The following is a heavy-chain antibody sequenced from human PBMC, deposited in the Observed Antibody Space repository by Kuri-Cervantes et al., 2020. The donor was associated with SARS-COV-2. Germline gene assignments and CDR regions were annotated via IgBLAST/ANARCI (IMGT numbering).Heavy chain of an antibody. J-gene: IGHJ3*02. CDR3: ARARITMIVVDAFDI. CDR2: IYYSGST. V-gene: IGHV4-31*03. CDR1: GGSISSGGYY. Sequence: SETLSPPCTVSGGSISSGGYYWSWIRQHPGKGLEWIGYIYYSGSTYYNPSLKSRVTISVDTSKNQFSLKLSSVTAADTAVYYCARARITMIVVDAFDIWGQGTMVTVSS. D-gene: IGHD3-22*01.